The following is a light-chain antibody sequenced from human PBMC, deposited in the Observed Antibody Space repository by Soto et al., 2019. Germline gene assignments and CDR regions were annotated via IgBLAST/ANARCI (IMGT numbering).Light chain of an antibody. CDR3: EQYGSAPRT. J-gene: IGKJ1*01. Sequence: EIVLTQSPGTLSLSPGERAILSCRASQSVSSDSLAWYRQKPGQAPRLLVYDASSRATGIPDRVSGSGSGRDFTLTISRLEPEDFAVYYCEQYGSAPRTFGQGTKVEIK. V-gene: IGKV3-20*01. CDR1: QSVSSDS. CDR2: DAS.